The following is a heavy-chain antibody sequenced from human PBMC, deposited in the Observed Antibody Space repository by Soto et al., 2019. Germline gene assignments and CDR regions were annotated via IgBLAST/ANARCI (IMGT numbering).Heavy chain of an antibody. CDR3: ARGSTVTTPHRINYFDY. D-gene: IGHD4-4*01. Sequence: PSDTRSLSCTVSVCSIISFVYYWGWIRQHPWKGLEWIGYIYYSVITYYSPPLKSRVTISVDTSKNQFSLKLSSVTAADTAVYYCARGSTVTTPHRINYFDYWGQGTLVTVSS. CDR2: IYYSVIT. J-gene: IGHJ4*02. CDR1: VCSIISFVYY. V-gene: IGHV4-31*03.